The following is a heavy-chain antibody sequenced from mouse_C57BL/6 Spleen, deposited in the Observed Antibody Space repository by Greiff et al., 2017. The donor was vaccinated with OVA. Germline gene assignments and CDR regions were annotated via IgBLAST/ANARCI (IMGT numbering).Heavy chain of an antibody. CDR3: ARPGDGYYGAMDY. CDR1: GFTFSSYG. Sequence: DVKLVESGGDLVKPGGSLKLSCAASGFTFSSYGMSWVRQTPDKRLEWVATISSGGSYTYYPDSVKGRFTISRDNAKNTLYLQMSSLKSEDTAMYYCARPGDGYYGAMDYWGQGTSVTVSS. V-gene: IGHV5-6*02. CDR2: ISSGGSYT. J-gene: IGHJ4*01. D-gene: IGHD2-3*01.